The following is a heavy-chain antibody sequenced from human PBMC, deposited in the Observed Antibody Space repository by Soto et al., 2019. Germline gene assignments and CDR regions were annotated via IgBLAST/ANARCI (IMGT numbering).Heavy chain of an antibody. CDR3: ARETGNFDY. V-gene: IGHV4-34*01. D-gene: IGHD6-13*01. CDR2: INHSGST. CDR1: GGSFSGYY. Sequence: SETLSLTCAVYGGSFSGYYWSWIRQPPGKGLEWIGEINHSGSTNYNPSLKSRVTISVDTSKNLFSLKLSSVAAADTAVYYCARETGNFDYWGQGTLVTVSS. J-gene: IGHJ4*02.